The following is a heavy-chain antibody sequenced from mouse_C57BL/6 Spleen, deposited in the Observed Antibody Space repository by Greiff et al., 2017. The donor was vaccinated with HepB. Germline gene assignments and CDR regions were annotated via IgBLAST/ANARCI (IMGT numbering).Heavy chain of an antibody. CDR3: ASPLLLRGAMDY. J-gene: IGHJ4*01. CDR1: GFSLTSYG. D-gene: IGHD1-1*01. V-gene: IGHV2-2*01. Sequence: QVQLKQSGPGLVQPSQSLSITCTVSGFSLTSYGVHWVRQSPGKGLEWLGVIWSGGSTDYNAAFISRLSISKDNSKSQVFFKMNSLQADDTAIYYCASPLLLRGAMDYWGQGTSVTVSS. CDR2: IWSGGST.